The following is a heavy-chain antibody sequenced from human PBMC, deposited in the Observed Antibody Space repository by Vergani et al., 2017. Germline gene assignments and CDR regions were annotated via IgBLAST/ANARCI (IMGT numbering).Heavy chain of an antibody. V-gene: IGHV1-69*01. CDR2: IIPIFGTA. Sequence: QVQLVQSGAEVKKPGSSVKVSCKASGGTFSSYAISWVRQAPGQGLEWLGGIIPIFGTANYAQEFQGRVTITADESTSTDYMELSSLRSEDTTVYYCARALAVAGVYYLDYWGQGTLVTVSS. CDR3: ARALAVAGVYYLDY. J-gene: IGHJ4*02. CDR1: GGTFSSYA. D-gene: IGHD6-19*01.